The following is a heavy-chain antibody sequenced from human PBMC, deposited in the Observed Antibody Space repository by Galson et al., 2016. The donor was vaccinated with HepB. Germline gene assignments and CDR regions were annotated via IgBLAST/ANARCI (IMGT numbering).Heavy chain of an antibody. V-gene: IGHV3-72*01. J-gene: IGHJ3*02. CDR3: ARPSGKYSGGFDN. CDR2: TRNKVNSYTT. CDR1: GFRFSEHY. D-gene: IGHD2/OR15-2a*01. Sequence: SLRLSCAASGFRFSEHYMDWVRQAPGKGLEWVGRTRNKVNSYTTEYAASVKGRFTISRDDSKNSLYLQMNSLKTEDTALYYCARPSGKYSGGFDNWGQGTMVTVSS.